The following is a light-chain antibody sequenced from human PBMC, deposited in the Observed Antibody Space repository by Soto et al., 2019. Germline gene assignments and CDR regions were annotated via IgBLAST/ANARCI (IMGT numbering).Light chain of an antibody. CDR1: SSNIGSNY. J-gene: IGLJ1*01. CDR2: RNN. CDR3: AAWDDSLSVL. Sequence: QSVLTQAPSASGTPGQRVTISCSGSSSNIGSNYVYWYQQLPGTAPKLLIYRNNQRPSGVPDRFSGSKSGTSASLAISGLRSEDGADYYCAAWDDSLSVLFGTGTKVTVL. V-gene: IGLV1-47*01.